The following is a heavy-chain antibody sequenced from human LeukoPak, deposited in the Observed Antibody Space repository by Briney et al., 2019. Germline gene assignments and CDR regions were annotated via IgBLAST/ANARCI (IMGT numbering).Heavy chain of an antibody. D-gene: IGHD2-2*01. V-gene: IGHV3-21*01. J-gene: IGHJ5*02. Sequence: PGGSLRLSCAASGFTFSSYSMNWLRQAPGKGLEWVSSISSSSSYIYYADSVKGRFTISRDKAKNSLYLQMNSLRAEYTAVYYCARDLFCSSTSCYYNWFDPWGQGTLVTVSS. CDR3: ARDLFCSSTSCYYNWFDP. CDR1: GFTFSSYS. CDR2: ISSSSSYI.